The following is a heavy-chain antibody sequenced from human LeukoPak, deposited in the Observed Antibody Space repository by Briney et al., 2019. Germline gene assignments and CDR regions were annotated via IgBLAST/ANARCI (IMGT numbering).Heavy chain of an antibody. V-gene: IGHV3-74*01. CDR3: ARAPSEIGGYYPEYFRH. CDR1: GFTFSSYW. Sequence: GGSLRLSCAASGFTFSSYWMHWVRQAPGKGLVWVSRIKSDGSTRYADSVKGRFTISRDNAKNTVSPQMNSLRAEDTGVYYCARAPSEIGGYYPEYFRHWGQGTLVTV. J-gene: IGHJ1*01. D-gene: IGHD3-22*01. CDR2: IKSDGST.